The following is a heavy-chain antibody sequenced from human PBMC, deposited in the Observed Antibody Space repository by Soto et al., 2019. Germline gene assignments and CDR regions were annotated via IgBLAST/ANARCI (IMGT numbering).Heavy chain of an antibody. CDR2: IYHSGST. D-gene: IGHD6-13*01. CDR3: ARVAGAAGHT. Sequence: PSETLSLTCTVSGGSISSGGYYWSWIRQHPGKGLEWIGEIYHSGSTNYNPSLKSRVTISVDKSKNQFSLKLSSVTAADTAVYYCARVAGAAGHTWGQGTLVTVSS. V-gene: IGHV4-39*07. CDR1: GGSISSGGYY. J-gene: IGHJ5*02.